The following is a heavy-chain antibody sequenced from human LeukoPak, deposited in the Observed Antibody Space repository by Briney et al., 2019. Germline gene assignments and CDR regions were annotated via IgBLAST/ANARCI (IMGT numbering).Heavy chain of an antibody. D-gene: IGHD3-3*01. J-gene: IGHJ4*02. CDR3: ARESDFWSGYYEVVYFDY. CDR2: INHSGST. Sequence: PGGSLRLSCAASGLSFNSYTMNWVRQPPGKGLEWIGEINHSGSTNYNPSLKSRVTISVDTSKNQFSLKLSSVTAADTAVYYCARESDFWSGYYEVVYFDYWGQGTLVTVSS. V-gene: IGHV4-34*01. CDR1: GLSFNSYT.